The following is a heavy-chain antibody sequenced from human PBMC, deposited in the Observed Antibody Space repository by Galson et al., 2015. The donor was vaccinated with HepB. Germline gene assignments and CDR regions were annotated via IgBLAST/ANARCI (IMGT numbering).Heavy chain of an antibody. CDR1: EFTFSTYA. D-gene: IGHD6-19*01. Sequence: SLRLSCAASEFTFSTYAMAWVRQPPGKGLEWVSSINDNGDDMYYAHSVRGRFAISRDNSKNTLYLQMSSLRTEDTAVYYCAKPGERWLIRGAGIGVWGQGTTVTVSS. J-gene: IGHJ6*02. CDR2: INDNGDDM. V-gene: IGHV3-23*01. CDR3: AKPGERWLIRGAGIGV.